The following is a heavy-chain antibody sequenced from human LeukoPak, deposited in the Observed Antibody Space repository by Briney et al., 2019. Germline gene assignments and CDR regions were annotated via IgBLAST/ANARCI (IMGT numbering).Heavy chain of an antibody. Sequence: GGSLRLSCTASGFTFSSFGMYWVRQSPGKGLEWVAYMSHGGTLEEYADSVKGRFTISRDNSQNTLNMQMNSLRAEDTAVYYCAKPRGGAAPQAFDYWGQGTLVTVSS. V-gene: IGHV3-30*02. CDR1: GFTFSSFG. D-gene: IGHD6-25*01. CDR3: AKPRGGAAPQAFDY. J-gene: IGHJ4*02. CDR2: MSHGGTLE.